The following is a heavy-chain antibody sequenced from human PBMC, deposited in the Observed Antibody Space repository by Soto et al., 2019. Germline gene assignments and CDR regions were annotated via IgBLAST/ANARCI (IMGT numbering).Heavy chain of an antibody. CDR3: ARGHIYCSGGSCYNNWFDP. J-gene: IGHJ5*02. CDR2: INHSGST. V-gene: IGHV4-34*01. D-gene: IGHD2-15*01. Sequence: PETLSLTCAVYGGSFSGYYWSWIRQPPEKGQEWIGEINHSGSTNYNPSLKSRVTISVDTSKNQFSLKLSSVTAADTAVYYCARGHIYCSGGSCYNNWFDPWGQGTLVTVSS. CDR1: GGSFSGYY.